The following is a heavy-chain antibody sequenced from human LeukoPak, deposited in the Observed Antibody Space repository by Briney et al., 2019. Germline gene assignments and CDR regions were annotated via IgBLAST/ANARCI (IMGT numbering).Heavy chain of an antibody. V-gene: IGHV1-18*01. CDR1: GYTFTSYG. Sequence: ASVKVSCKASGYTFTSYGISWVRQAPGQGLVWVGWISAYNGNANYAQKLQGRVTMTTDTSTSTAYMELRSLRSDDTAMYYCARGVGGGITIFGVVIMKGFDYWGQGTLVTVSS. CDR3: ARGVGGGITIFGVVIMKGFDY. CDR2: ISAYNGNA. D-gene: IGHD3-3*01. J-gene: IGHJ4*02.